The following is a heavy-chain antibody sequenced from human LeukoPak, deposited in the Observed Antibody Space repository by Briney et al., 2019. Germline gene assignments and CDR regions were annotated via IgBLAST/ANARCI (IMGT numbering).Heavy chain of an antibody. CDR2: INAGNGNT. D-gene: IGHD3-3*01. CDR1: GYTFTSYA. CDR3: ARVPIRITIFGVVTTYYFDY. V-gene: IGHV1-3*01. Sequence: ASVKVSCKASGYTFTSYAMHWVRQAPGQRLEWMGWINAGNGNTKYSQKFQGRVTITRDTSASTAYMELSSLRSEDTAVYYCARVPIRITIFGVVTTYYFDYWAREPWSPSPQ. J-gene: IGHJ4*02.